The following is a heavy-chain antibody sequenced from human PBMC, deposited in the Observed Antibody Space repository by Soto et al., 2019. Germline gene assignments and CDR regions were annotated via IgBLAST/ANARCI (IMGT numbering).Heavy chain of an antibody. CDR2: ISYDGTNK. V-gene: IGHV3-30*18. CDR3: AKDLLRPGRAYGMDV. CDR1: GFTFSSYG. J-gene: IGHJ6*02. Sequence: GGSLSLSCAASGFTFSSYGMHWVRQAPGKGLEWLAVISYDGTNKYYADSVKGRFTISRDNSKNTLYLQMNSLRAEDTSVYYCAKDLLRPGRAYGMDVWGQGTTVNVSS.